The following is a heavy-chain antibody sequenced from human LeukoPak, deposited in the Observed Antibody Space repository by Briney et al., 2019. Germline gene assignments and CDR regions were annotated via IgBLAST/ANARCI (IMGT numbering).Heavy chain of an antibody. CDR2: IYYSGST. D-gene: IGHD3-10*01. CDR3: ARGESGADV. J-gene: IGHJ6*02. CDR1: GGSIRSYY. Sequence: PSETLSLTYAVSGGSIRSYYWSWIRQPPGKGLEWIGYIYYSGSTNYNPSLKSRVTISVDTSKNQFSLKLSSVTAADTAVYYCARGESGADVWGQGTTVTVSS. V-gene: IGHV4-59*01.